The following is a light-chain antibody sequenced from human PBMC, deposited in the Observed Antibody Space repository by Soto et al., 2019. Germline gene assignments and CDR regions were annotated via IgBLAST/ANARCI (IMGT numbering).Light chain of an antibody. CDR1: QSISSW. V-gene: IGKV1-5*01. J-gene: IGKJ1*01. Sequence: DIQMTQSPSTLSASVGYRFTITCRASQSISSWLAWYQQKPGKAPKLLIYDASSLESGVPSRFSGSGSGTEFTLTISSLQPDDFATYYCQQYNSYPVAFGQGTMVDIK. CDR2: DAS. CDR3: QQYNSYPVA.